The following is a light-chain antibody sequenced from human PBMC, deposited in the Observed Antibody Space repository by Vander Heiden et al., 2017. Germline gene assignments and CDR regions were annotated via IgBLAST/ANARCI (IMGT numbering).Light chain of an antibody. V-gene: IGKV3-11*01. J-gene: IGKJ4*01. Sequence: ELVLTQSPATLSLSPGERATLSCRASQSVSSYLAWYQQKPGQAPRLLIFDASNRDTGIPASFSGSGSGTDFTLTISSLEPEDFALYHCQQRSNWPLTFGGGTKVEIK. CDR1: QSVSSY. CDR2: DAS. CDR3: QQRSNWPLT.